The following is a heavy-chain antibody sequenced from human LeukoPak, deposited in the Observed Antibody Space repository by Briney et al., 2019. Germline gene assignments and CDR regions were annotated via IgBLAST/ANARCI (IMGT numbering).Heavy chain of an antibody. CDR3: ARERDYDLFFDY. V-gene: IGHV1-2*02. CDR1: GYTFTCYY. CDR2: INPNSGGT. D-gene: IGHD4-17*01. Sequence: ASVKVSCKASGYTFTCYYMHLVRQAPGQGLEWMGWINPNSGGTNSAQKFQDRVTLTRYTAITTAYMYLSRLRSDDTAVYYCARERDYDLFFDYWGQGILVTVSS. J-gene: IGHJ4*02.